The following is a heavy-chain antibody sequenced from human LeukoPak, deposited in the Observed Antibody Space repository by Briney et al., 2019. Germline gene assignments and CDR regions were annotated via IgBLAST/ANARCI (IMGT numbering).Heavy chain of an antibody. CDR2: IYSGGST. V-gene: IGHV3-53*01. J-gene: IGHJ4*02. CDR1: GFTFGDYV. Sequence: GGSLRLSCTTSGFTFGDYVMTWVRQAPGKGLEWVSVIYSGGSTYYADSVKGRFTISRDNSKNTLYLQMNSLRAEDTAVYYCARDTGSMAARYFDFWGQGTLVTVSS. D-gene: IGHD2-8*02. CDR3: ARDTGSMAARYFDF.